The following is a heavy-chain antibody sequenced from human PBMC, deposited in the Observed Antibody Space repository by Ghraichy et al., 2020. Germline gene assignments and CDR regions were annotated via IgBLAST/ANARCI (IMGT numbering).Heavy chain of an antibody. CDR3: ARAIAVAGSYYFDY. Sequence: SETLSRTCAVYGGSFSGYYWSWIRQPPGKGLEWIGEINHSGSTNYNPSLKSRVTISVDTSKNQFSLKLSSVTAADTAVYYCARAIAVAGSYYFDYWGQGTLVTVSS. V-gene: IGHV4-34*01. CDR1: GGSFSGYY. CDR2: INHSGST. D-gene: IGHD6-19*01. J-gene: IGHJ4*02.